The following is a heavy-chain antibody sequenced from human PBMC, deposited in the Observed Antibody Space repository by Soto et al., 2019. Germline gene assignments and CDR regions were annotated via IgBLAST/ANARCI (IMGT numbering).Heavy chain of an antibody. CDR3: ARGRVPAARLPLDGMDV. Sequence: EVQLVESGGGLVKPGGSLRLSCAASGFTFSSYSMNWVRQAPGKGLEWVSSISSSSSYIYYADSVKGRFTISRDNAKNSLYLQMNSLRAEDTAVYYCARGRVPAARLPLDGMDVWGQGTTVTVSS. J-gene: IGHJ6*02. CDR1: GFTFSSYS. V-gene: IGHV3-21*01. D-gene: IGHD6-6*01. CDR2: ISSSSSYI.